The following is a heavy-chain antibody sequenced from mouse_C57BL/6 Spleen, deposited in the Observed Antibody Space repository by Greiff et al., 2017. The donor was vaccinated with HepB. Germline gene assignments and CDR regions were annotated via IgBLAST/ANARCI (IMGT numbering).Heavy chain of an antibody. CDR3: ASLNWDWFAY. CDR2: ISYDGSN. V-gene: IGHV3-6*01. Sequence: EVQVVESGPGLVKPSQSLSLTCSVTGYSITSGYYWNWIRQFPGNKLEWMGYISYDGSNNYNPSLKNRISITRDTSKNQFFLKLNSVTTEDTATYYCASLNWDWFAYWGQGTLVTVSA. CDR1: GYSITSGYY. D-gene: IGHD4-1*02. J-gene: IGHJ3*01.